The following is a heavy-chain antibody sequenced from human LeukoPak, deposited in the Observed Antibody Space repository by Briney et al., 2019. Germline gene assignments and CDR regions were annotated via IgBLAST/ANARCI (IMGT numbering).Heavy chain of an antibody. CDR1: GFTVSTNY. D-gene: IGHD1-26*01. CDR2: LYSGGAT. J-gene: IGHJ4*02. CDR3: ARGVGGPFAY. Sequence: GGSLRLSCAASGFTVSTNYMSWVRQAPGKGLEWVSVLYSGGATHYADSVKGRFTISRDNSKNTLLLQMNTLRAEDTAVYYCARGVGGPFAYWGQGTLVTVPS. V-gene: IGHV3-53*01.